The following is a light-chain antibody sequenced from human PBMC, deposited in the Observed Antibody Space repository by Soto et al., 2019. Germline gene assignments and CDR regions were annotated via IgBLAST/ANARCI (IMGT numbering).Light chain of an antibody. CDR3: ASHAGRKNII. CDR2: EVN. V-gene: IGLV2-8*01. Sequence: QSALTQPPSASGSRGQSVTISCTGTSSDIGGYNYVSWYQQHPGKAPKLMIYEVNKRPSGVPDRFSGSKSGNTASLTVSGLQAEDEADYYCASHAGRKNIIFGGGTKLTVL. J-gene: IGLJ2*01. CDR1: SSDIGGYNY.